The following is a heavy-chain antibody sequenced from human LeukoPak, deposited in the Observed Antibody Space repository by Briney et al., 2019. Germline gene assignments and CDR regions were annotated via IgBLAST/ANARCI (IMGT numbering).Heavy chain of an antibody. CDR1: EFTFSSYA. D-gene: IGHD6-13*01. CDR3: AKDYAFRVPAAGFDY. Sequence: PGGSLRLSCAASEFTFSSYAMSWVRQAPGKGLEWVSAITYSGGITYYADSVKGRFTISRDNSKNTLYLQMNSLRAEDTAVYYCAKDYAFRVPAAGFDYWGQGTLDTVSS. V-gene: IGHV3-23*01. CDR2: ITYSGGIT. J-gene: IGHJ4*02.